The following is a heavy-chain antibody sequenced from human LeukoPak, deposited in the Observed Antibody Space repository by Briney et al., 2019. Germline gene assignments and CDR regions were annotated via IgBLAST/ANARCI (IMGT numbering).Heavy chain of an antibody. J-gene: IGHJ4*02. CDR1: GVSISSYY. Sequence: SETLSLTCTVSGVSISSYYWSWIRQPAGRGLEWIGRIHTSGSTNYNPSLKSRVTISVDTSKNQFSLKLTSVTAADTAVYYCARLVGSSWYHEVLRGRDYWGQGTLVTVSS. CDR3: ARLVGSSWYHEVLRGRDY. V-gene: IGHV4-4*07. D-gene: IGHD6-13*01. CDR2: IHTSGST.